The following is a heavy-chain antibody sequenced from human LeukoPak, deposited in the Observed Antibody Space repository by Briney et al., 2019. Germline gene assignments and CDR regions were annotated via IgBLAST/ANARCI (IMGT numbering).Heavy chain of an antibody. V-gene: IGHV3-9*01. CDR3: AKAETYYYGSGSASDY. CDR2: IRWYCGSI. D-gene: IGHD3-10*01. CDR1: GFTLDDYA. J-gene: IGHJ4*02. Sequence: GGSLRHSCAASGFTLDDYAMHWVRQAAGKGLEGVSGIRWYCGSIGYADYVKGGFTISRDNAKNSLYLQMNSLRAEDTALDYCAKAETYYYGSGSASDYWGQGTLVTVSS.